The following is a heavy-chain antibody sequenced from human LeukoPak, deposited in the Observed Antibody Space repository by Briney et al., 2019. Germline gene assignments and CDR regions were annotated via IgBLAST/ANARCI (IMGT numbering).Heavy chain of an antibody. J-gene: IGHJ4*02. D-gene: IGHD3-22*01. CDR3: ARGGVDYYDSSGPFDY. CDR1: GGSISNYY. Sequence: SETLSLTCTVSGGSISNYYWSWIRQPPGKGLEWIGEINHSGSTNYNPSLKSRVTISVDTSKNQFSLKLSSVTAADTAVYYCARGGVDYYDSSGPFDYWGQGTLVTVSS. V-gene: IGHV4-34*01. CDR2: INHSGST.